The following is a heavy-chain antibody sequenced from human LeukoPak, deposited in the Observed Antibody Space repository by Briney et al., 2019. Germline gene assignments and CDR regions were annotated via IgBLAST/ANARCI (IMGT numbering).Heavy chain of an antibody. CDR2: IRYDGSNK. CDR3: AKDILVFGVFDEAFDI. D-gene: IGHD3-3*01. Sequence: GGSLRLSCAASGFTFSSYGMHWVRQAPGKGLEWVAFIRYDGSNKYYADSVKGRFTISRDNSKNTLYLQMNSLRAEDTAVYYCAKDILVFGVFDEAFDIWGQGTMVTVSS. V-gene: IGHV3-30*02. J-gene: IGHJ3*02. CDR1: GFTFSSYG.